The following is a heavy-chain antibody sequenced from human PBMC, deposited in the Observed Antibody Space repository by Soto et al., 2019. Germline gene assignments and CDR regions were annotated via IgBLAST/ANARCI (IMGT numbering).Heavy chain of an antibody. Sequence: GGSLRLSCAASGFTFSSYAMSWVRQAPGKGLEWVSAISGSGGSTYYADSVKGRFTISRDNSKNTLYLQMNSLRAEDTAVYYCAKDLTIFGVVIPASSIPFYYFDYWGQGTLVTVSS. J-gene: IGHJ4*02. CDR2: ISGSGGST. CDR3: AKDLTIFGVVIPASSIPFYYFDY. CDR1: GFTFSSYA. D-gene: IGHD3-3*01. V-gene: IGHV3-23*01.